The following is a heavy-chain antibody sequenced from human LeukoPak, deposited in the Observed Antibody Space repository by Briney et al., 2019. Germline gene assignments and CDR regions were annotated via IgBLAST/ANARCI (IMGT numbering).Heavy chain of an antibody. CDR3: ATRRYCTNAVCYGLEY. Sequence: GGSLRLSCAASGLTFSSYGMSWVRQAPGKGLEWVSTISGGGDRTYCADSVRGRFTISRDNSKNTLCLQMNSLRAEDTAVYYCATRRYCTNAVCYGLEYWGQGTLVTVSS. CDR1: GLTFSSYG. V-gene: IGHV3-23*01. CDR2: ISGGGDRT. D-gene: IGHD2-8*01. J-gene: IGHJ4*02.